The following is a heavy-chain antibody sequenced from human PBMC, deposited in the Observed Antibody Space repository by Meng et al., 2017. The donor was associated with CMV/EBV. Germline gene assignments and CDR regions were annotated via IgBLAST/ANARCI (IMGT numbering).Heavy chain of an antibody. Sequence: GRSLRLSCTASGFTFDSHALHWVRQAAGKGLEWVAGSSWNSVSIGYADSVKGRFIISRDDAKSSLYLQMNSLRTEDTAMYFCAKLQGSKDYWGQGTLVTVSS. J-gene: IGHJ4*02. V-gene: IGHV3-9*01. CDR1: GFTFDSHA. CDR3: AKLQGSKDY. CDR2: SSWNSVSI.